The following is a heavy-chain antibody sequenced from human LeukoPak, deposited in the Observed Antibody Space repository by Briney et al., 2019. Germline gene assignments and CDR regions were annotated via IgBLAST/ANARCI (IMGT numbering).Heavy chain of an antibody. J-gene: IGHJ6*02. Sequence: SVKVSCKASGYTFTGYYMHWVRQAPGQGLEWMGWINPNSGGTNYAQKFQGRVTMTRDTSISTAYMEQSRLRSDDTAVYYCAREDSDSSSSMHYYYGMDVWGQGTTVTVSS. CDR1: GYTFTGYY. CDR3: AREDSDSSSSMHYYYGMDV. D-gene: IGHD6-6*01. CDR2: INPNSGGT. V-gene: IGHV1-2*02.